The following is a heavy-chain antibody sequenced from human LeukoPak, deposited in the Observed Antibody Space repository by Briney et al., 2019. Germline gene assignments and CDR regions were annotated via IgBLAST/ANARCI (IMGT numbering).Heavy chain of an antibody. Sequence: GGSLRLSCAASGFTFSSYATHWVRQAPGKGLEWVAVISYDGSNKYYADSVKGRFTISRDNSKNTLYLQMNSLRAEDTAVYYCARRRMVRGVIHWFDPWGQGTLVTVSS. CDR3: ARRRMVRGVIHWFDP. CDR2: ISYDGSNK. D-gene: IGHD3-10*01. J-gene: IGHJ5*02. V-gene: IGHV3-30*04. CDR1: GFTFSSYA.